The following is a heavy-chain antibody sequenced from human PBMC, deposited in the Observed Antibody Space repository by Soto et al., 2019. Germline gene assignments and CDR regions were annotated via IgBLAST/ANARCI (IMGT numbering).Heavy chain of an antibody. D-gene: IGHD3-16*01. Sequence: GSLRLSCAASGFTFSSYAMSWVRQAPGKGLEWVSAISGSGGSTYYADSVKGRFTISRDNSKNTLYLQMNSLRAEDTAVYYCAKGGYVSNGMDVWGQGTTVTVSS. CDR1: GFTFSSYA. J-gene: IGHJ6*02. CDR3: AKGGYVSNGMDV. V-gene: IGHV3-23*01. CDR2: ISGSGGST.